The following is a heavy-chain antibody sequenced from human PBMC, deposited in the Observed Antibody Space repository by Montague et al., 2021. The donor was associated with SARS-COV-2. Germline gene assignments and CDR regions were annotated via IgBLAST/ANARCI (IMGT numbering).Heavy chain of an antibody. J-gene: IGHJ5*02. CDR3: ARPVSYYDILSSATNWFDP. D-gene: IGHD3-9*01. Sequence: SETLSLTCTVSGGSISSSSYYWGWIPQPPGKGLEWIGSIYYSGSTYYNPSLKSRVTIYVDTSKNQFSLKLSSVTAADTAVYYCARPVSYYDILSSATNWFDPWGQGTLVTVSS. V-gene: IGHV4-39*01. CDR1: GGSISSSSYY. CDR2: IYYSGST.